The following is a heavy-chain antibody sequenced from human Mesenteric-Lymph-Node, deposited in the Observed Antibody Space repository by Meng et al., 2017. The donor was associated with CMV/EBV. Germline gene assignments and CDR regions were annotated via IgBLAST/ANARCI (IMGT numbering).Heavy chain of an antibody. CDR3: AKEQASNWGLDY. V-gene: IGHV3-43*02. Sequence: GGSLRLSCAASGFTFSSHGMHWVRQAPGKGLEWISLIYGDGGSIYYADSVKGRFTISRDNSKNSLYLQMNGLRTEDTALYYCAKEQASNWGLDYWGQGTLVTVSS. D-gene: IGHD7-27*01. J-gene: IGHJ4*02. CDR1: GFTFSSHG. CDR2: IYGDGGSI.